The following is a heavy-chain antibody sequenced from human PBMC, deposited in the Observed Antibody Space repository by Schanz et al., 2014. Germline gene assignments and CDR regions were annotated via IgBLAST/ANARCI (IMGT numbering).Heavy chain of an antibody. Sequence: EVHLLDSGGGLVQPGGSLRLSCAASGFTFSSYAMSWVRQAPGKGLEWVSSISSGGNPYYANSVKGRFGISRDNSRNTLYLQMNSLRAEDTAVYYCARDGYSVVVISPTESFDIWGQGTMVTVSP. J-gene: IGHJ3*02. CDR1: GFTFSSYA. CDR2: ISSGGNP. V-gene: IGHV3-23*01. CDR3: ARDGYSVVVISPTESFDI. D-gene: IGHD2-21*01.